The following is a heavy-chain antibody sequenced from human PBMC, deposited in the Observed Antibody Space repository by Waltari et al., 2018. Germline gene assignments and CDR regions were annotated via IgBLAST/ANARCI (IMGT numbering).Heavy chain of an antibody. CDR3: ARAKYYYDSSGYYGY. J-gene: IGHJ4*02. Sequence: VQLQQWGAGLLKPSETLSLTCAVYGGSFSGYYWSWIRQPPGKGLEWIGEINHSGSTNYNPSLKSRVTISVDTSKNQFSLKLSSVTAADTAVYYCARAKYYYDSSGYYGYWGQGTLVTVSS. V-gene: IGHV4-34*01. D-gene: IGHD3-22*01. CDR2: INHSGST. CDR1: GGSFSGYY.